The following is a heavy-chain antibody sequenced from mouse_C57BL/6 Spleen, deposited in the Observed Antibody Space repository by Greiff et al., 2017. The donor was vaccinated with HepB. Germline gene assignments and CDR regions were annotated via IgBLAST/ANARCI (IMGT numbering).Heavy chain of an antibody. CDR3: ARAPNTTVQWGFAY. V-gene: IGHV1-53*01. J-gene: IGHJ3*01. CDR1: GYTFTSYW. Sequence: QVQLQQPGTELVKPGASVKLSCKASGYTFTSYWMHWVKQRPGQGLEWLGNINPSNGGTNYNEKFKSKATLTVDKSSSTAYMQLSSLTAEDSAVYYCARAPNTTVQWGFAYWGQGTLVTVSA. D-gene: IGHD1-1*01. CDR2: INPSNGGT.